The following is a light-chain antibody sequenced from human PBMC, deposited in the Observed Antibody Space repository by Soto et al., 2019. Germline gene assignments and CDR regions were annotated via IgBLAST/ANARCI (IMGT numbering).Light chain of an antibody. Sequence: EIVMTQSPATLSVSPGERATLSCRASQSINNNLAWYQHKPGQAPRLLIHGASTRASGIPARFSGSGSGTEFTLTISSLQSEDFAVYYCQQYNDWPPYTFGQGTKLEIK. J-gene: IGKJ2*01. CDR1: QSINNN. CDR3: QQYNDWPPYT. V-gene: IGKV3-15*01. CDR2: GAS.